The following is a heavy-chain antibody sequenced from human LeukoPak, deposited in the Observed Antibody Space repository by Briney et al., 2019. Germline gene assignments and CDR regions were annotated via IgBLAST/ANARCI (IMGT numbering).Heavy chain of an antibody. CDR2: ISGSGGST. Sequence: PSETLSLTCTVSGGSISSYYWSWVRQAPGKGLEWVSAISGSGGSTYYADSVKGRFTISRDNSKNTLYLQMNSLRAEGTAVYYCAKDVVVVAALNWFDPWGQGTLVTVSS. J-gene: IGHJ5*02. CDR3: AKDVVVVAALNWFDP. V-gene: IGHV3-23*01. D-gene: IGHD2-15*01. CDR1: GGSISSYY.